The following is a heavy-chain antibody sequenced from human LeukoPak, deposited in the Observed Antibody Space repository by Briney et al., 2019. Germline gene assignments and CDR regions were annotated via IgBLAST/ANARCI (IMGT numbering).Heavy chain of an antibody. V-gene: IGHV3-21*01. CDR3: ARPWGGGPVDTGMVTVDY. J-gene: IGHJ4*02. D-gene: IGHD5-18*01. CDR1: GFIFSSYS. Sequence: GGSLRLSCAASGFIFSSYSMNWVRQAPGKGLEWVSYISSSSSYIYYADSVKGRFTISRDNAKNSLYLQMNSLRVEDTAVYYCARPWGGGPVDTGMVTVDYWGQGTLVTVSS. CDR2: ISSSSSYI.